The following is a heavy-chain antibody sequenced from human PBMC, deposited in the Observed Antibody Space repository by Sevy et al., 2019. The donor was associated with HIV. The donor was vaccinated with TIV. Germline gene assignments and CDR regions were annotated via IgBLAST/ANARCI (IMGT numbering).Heavy chain of an antibody. CDR3: ARVSWYSSGWLWFDS. Sequence: SETLSLTCTLSGGSISSTNYYGGWIRQPPGKGLQWIGTIYYSGSTYYNPSLKSRVSISVDTSKNQFSLKLSSVTAEDTAVYYCARVSWYSSGWLWFDSWGQGTLVTVSS. CDR2: IYYSGST. CDR1: GGSISSTNYY. D-gene: IGHD6-19*01. V-gene: IGHV4-39*01. J-gene: IGHJ5*01.